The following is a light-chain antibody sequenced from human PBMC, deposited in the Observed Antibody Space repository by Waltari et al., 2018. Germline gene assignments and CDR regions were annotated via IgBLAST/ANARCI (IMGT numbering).Light chain of an antibody. CDR3: QQYGDSPRT. J-gene: IGKJ1*01. V-gene: IGKV3D-20*01. CDR2: DTS. CDR1: QSVSSGF. Sequence: ELVLMQSPATLSLSPGARATLSCGASQSVSSGFLAWYQQKPGLAPRLLIYDTSTRATGVPDRFRGSGSGREFALSISRLEPEDFAVYYCQQYGDSPRTFGQGTKVEIK.